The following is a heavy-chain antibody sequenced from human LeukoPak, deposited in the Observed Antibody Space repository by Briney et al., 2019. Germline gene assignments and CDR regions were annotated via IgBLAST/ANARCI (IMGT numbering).Heavy chain of an antibody. D-gene: IGHD6-19*01. V-gene: IGHV1-18*01. CDR3: ARDRAEQWLVHGAFDI. J-gene: IGHJ3*02. CDR1: GYIFNNYV. Sequence: ASVKVSCKASGYIFNNYVITWVRQAPGQGLEWMGWISAYNGNTNYAQNFQGRVTTTTDTSTSTVYMELRSLRSDDTAMYYCARDRAEQWLVHGAFDIWGQGTLVTVSS. CDR2: ISAYNGNT.